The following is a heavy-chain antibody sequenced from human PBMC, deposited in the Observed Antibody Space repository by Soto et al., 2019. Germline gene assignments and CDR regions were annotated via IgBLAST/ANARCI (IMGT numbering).Heavy chain of an antibody. CDR3: ARDSSSWYSNWFDP. CDR2: INAGNGNT. V-gene: IGHV1-3*01. J-gene: IGHJ5*02. Sequence: GASVKVSCKASGYTFTSYAMHWVRQAPGQRLEWMGWINAGNGNTKYSQKFQGRVTITRDTSASTAYMELSSLRSEDTAVYYCARDSSSWYSNWFDPWGQGTLVTVSS. CDR1: GYTFTSYA. D-gene: IGHD6-13*01.